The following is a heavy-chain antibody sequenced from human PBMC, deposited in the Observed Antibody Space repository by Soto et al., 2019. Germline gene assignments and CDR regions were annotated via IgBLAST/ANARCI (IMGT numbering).Heavy chain of an antibody. CDR3: ARVSITGTTEADY. CDR1: GFTFSSYG. V-gene: IGHV3-33*01. J-gene: IGHJ4*02. D-gene: IGHD1-7*01. Sequence: GGSLRLSCAASGFTFSSYGMHWVRQAPGKGLEWVAVIWYDGSNKYYADSVKGRFTISRDNSKNTLYLQMNSLRAEDTAVYYCARVSITGTTEADYWGQGTLVAVSS. CDR2: IWYDGSNK.